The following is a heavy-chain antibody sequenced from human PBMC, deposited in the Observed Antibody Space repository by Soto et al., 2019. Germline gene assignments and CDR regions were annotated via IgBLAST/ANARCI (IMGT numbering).Heavy chain of an antibody. J-gene: IGHJ3*02. Sequence: GGSLRLSCAASGFTSSSYWIHWVRQAPGKGLVWVSRISNDGSSTNYADSVKGRFTISRDNAKNTVYLQMNSLRAEDTAVYYCARDTYYYDSSDYFSADAFDIWGQGTMVTVAS. CDR2: ISNDGSST. D-gene: IGHD3-22*01. CDR3: ARDTYYYDSSDYFSADAFDI. V-gene: IGHV3-74*01. CDR1: GFTSSSYW.